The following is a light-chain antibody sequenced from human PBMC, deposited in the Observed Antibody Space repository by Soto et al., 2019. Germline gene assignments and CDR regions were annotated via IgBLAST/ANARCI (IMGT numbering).Light chain of an antibody. V-gene: IGLV1-44*01. J-gene: IGLJ2*01. CDR3: AAWDDSLNGVV. Sequence: QAVLTQTPSASGTPGQRVTISCSGSSSNIGRNTVNWYQQLPGTAPKLFIYNSNQRPSGVPDRFSGSKSGTSASLAISGLQSEDEADYYCAAWDDSLNGVVFGGGTKLTVL. CDR2: NSN. CDR1: SSNIGRNT.